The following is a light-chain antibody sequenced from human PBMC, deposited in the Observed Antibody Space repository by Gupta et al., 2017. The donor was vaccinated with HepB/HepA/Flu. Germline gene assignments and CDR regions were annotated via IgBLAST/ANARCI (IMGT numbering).Light chain of an antibody. CDR2: DVS. Sequence: EIVLTQSPATLSLSPGERATLSCRASQIVSSYVAWYQQKPGQAPMLLIYDVSNRATGIPAMFSGSGSGTDFTLTISSLEPEDFAVYYCQQRSNWPTFGGGTKVEIK. CDR3: QQRSNWPT. V-gene: IGKV3-11*01. CDR1: QIVSSY. J-gene: IGKJ4*01.